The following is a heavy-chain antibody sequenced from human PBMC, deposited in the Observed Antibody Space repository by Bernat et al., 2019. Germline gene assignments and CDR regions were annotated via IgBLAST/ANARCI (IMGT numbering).Heavy chain of an antibody. D-gene: IGHD4/OR15-4a*01. CDR2: ISYDGSNK. CDR1: GFTFSSYA. V-gene: IGHV3-30-3*01. CDR3: ARDYMGRDYGTAREGDAFDI. J-gene: IGHJ3*02. Sequence: QVQLVESGGGVVQPGRSLRLSCAASGFTFSSYAMHWVRQAPGKGLEWVAVISYDGSNKYYADSVKGRFTISRDNSKNTLYLQMNSLRAEDTAVYYCARDYMGRDYGTAREGDAFDIWGQGTMVTVSS.